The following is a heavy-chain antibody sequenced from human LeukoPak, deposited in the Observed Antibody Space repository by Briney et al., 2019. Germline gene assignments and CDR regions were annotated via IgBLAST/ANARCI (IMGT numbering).Heavy chain of an antibody. Sequence: GGSLRLSCAASGFTLNNAWMSWVRQAPGKGLEWVSYISSSSSTIYYADSVKGRFTISRDNAKNSLYLQMNSLRAEDTAVYYCARDHPVSAAFDIWGQGTMVTVSS. CDR3: ARDHPVSAAFDI. D-gene: IGHD1-14*01. V-gene: IGHV3-48*01. CDR1: GFTLNNAW. J-gene: IGHJ3*02. CDR2: ISSSSSTI.